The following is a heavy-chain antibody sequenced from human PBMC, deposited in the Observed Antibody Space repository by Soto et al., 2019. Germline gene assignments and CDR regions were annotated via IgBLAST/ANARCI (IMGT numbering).Heavy chain of an antibody. Sequence: QVQLQESGPGLVKPSQTLSLTCTVSGGSISSGGYYWTWIRQHPGKGLEWIGYNYYSGITYYNPSLKSLVTNSLYTSNTQFSLQLRSVTAADTAVYYCAIGSIIAGLYYGMDVWCQGTTVTVSS. CDR3: AIGSIIAGLYYGMDV. J-gene: IGHJ6*02. D-gene: IGHD3-10*01. CDR1: GGSISSGGYY. V-gene: IGHV4-31*01. CDR2: NYYSGIT.